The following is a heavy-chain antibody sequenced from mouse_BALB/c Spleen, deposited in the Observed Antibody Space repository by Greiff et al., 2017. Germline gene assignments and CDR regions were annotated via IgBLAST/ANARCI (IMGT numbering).Heavy chain of an antibody. V-gene: IGHV14-1*02. Sequence: EVHLVESGAELVRPGALVKLSCKASGFNIKDYYMHWVKQRPEQGLEWIGWIDPENGNTIYDPKFQGKASITADTSSNTAYLQLSSLTSEDTAVYYCARSGITTAPLAYWGQGTLVTVSA. J-gene: IGHJ3*01. D-gene: IGHD1-2*01. CDR3: ARSGITTAPLAY. CDR1: GFNIKDYY. CDR2: IDPENGNT.